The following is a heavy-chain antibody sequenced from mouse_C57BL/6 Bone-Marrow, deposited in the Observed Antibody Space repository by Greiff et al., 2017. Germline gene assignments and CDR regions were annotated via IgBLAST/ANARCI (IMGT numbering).Heavy chain of an antibody. Sequence: EVKLMESGPGLVKPSQTVFLTCTVTGISITTGNYRWSWIRQFPGNKLEWIGYIYYSGTITYNPSPTSRTTITRDTPKNQFFLEMNSLTAEDTATYYCARVTTVVATDYYAMDYWGQGTSVTVSS. V-gene: IGHV3-5*01. CDR3: ARVTTVVATDYYAMDY. D-gene: IGHD1-1*01. CDR2: IYYSGTI. CDR1: GISITTGNYR. J-gene: IGHJ4*01.